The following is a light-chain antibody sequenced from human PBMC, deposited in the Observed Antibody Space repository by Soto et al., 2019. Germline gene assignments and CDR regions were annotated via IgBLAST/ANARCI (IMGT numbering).Light chain of an antibody. V-gene: IGKV3D-7*01. CDR2: GAS. J-gene: IGKJ5*01. CDR3: QQDYNLPIT. CDR1: QIARSSY. Sequence: PGERVALSFMASQIARSSYLTWYQQKLCEAPRPLISGASTRAPGTPASFSGSGSGTDFTRTISSLQPDDFAVYYGQQDYNLPITFGQGTRLEIK.